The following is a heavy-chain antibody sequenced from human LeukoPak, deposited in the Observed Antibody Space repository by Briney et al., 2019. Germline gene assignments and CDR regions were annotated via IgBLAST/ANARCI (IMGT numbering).Heavy chain of an antibody. J-gene: IGHJ4*02. Sequence: PSETLSLTCAVYGGSFSGYYWSWIRQPPGKGLEWIGEINHSGSTNYNPSLKSRVTISVDTSKNQFSLKLSSVTAADTAVYYCARVGYSYYDYVWGTNPVGYFDYWGQGTLVTVSS. CDR3: ARVGYSYYDYVWGTNPVGYFDY. CDR2: INHSGST. D-gene: IGHD3-16*01. V-gene: IGHV4-34*01. CDR1: GGSFSGYY.